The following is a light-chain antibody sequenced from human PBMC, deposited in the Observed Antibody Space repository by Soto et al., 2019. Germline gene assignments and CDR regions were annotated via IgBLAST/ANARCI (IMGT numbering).Light chain of an antibody. CDR2: KAS. CDR1: QTISSW. CDR3: QPYNSYPLT. V-gene: IGKV1-5*03. J-gene: IGKJ4*01. Sequence: DIQLTQSPSTLSGSVGDRATITCRASQTISSWLAWYQHKPGKAPKLLIYKASTSQSGVPSRFSGSRSGTEFTLTISSLQPDDFATYYCQPYNSYPLTFGEGTKVDIK.